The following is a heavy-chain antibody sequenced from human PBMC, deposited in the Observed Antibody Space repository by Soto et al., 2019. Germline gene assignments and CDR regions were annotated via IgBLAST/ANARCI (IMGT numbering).Heavy chain of an antibody. D-gene: IGHD2-15*01. Sequence: SVKVSCKASGGTFSSYAISWVRQAPGQGLEWMGGIIPIFGTANYAQKFQGRVTITADKSTSTAYMELSSLRSEDTAVYYCARFPPGGCSGGSCYDYWGQGTLVTVSS. J-gene: IGHJ4*02. CDR3: ARFPPGGCSGGSCYDY. CDR1: GGTFSSYA. V-gene: IGHV1-69*06. CDR2: IIPIFGTA.